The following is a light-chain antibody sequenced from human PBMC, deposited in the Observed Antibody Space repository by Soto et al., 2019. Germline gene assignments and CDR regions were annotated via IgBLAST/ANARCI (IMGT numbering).Light chain of an antibody. V-gene: IGLV1-40*01. J-gene: IGLJ2*01. CDR1: SSNIGAGYD. CDR2: DNN. Sequence: QSVLTQPPSVSWAPGQRVPISCTGSSSNIGAGYDVHWYQQPPGTAPKLLIYDNNNRPSGVPDRFSGSKSGTSASLAIAGLQAEDEGAYYCQTYDSNLSGDVVFGGGTKLTVL. CDR3: QTYDSNLSGDVV.